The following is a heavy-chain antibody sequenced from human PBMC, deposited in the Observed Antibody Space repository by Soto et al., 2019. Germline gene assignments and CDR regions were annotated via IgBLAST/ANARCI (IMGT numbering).Heavy chain of an antibody. J-gene: IGHJ4*02. V-gene: IGHV1-3*01. CDR1: GYTFTTYA. CDR3: ARGVAVHADFDY. CDR2: INAGNGNT. D-gene: IGHD6-19*01. Sequence: ASVKVSCKASGYTFTTYAMHWVRQAPGQRLEWMGWINAGNGNTKYSQKFQGRVTITRDTSASTAYMELSSLRSEDTAVYYCARGVAVHADFDYWGKGTLVTVSS.